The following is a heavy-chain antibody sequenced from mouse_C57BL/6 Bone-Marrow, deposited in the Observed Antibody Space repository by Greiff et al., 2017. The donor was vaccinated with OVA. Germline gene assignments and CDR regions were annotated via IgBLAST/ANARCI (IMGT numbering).Heavy chain of an antibody. CDR3: TIGSYYVDY. J-gene: IGHJ2*01. Sequence: VQLKESGAELVRPGASVKLSCTASGFNFKDDYMHWVKQRPEQGLEWIGWIDPENGDTEYASKFQGKATITADTSSNTAYLQLSSLTSEDTAVYDCTIGSYYVDYWGQGTTLTVSS. CDR1: GFNFKDDY. V-gene: IGHV14-4*01. CDR2: IDPENGDT. D-gene: IGHD2-14*01.